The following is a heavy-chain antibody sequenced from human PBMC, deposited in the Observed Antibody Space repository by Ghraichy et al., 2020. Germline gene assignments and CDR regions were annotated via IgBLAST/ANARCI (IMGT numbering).Heavy chain of an antibody. V-gene: IGHV4-34*01. CDR2: INHSGST. D-gene: IGHD1-1*01. CDR3: ARQGEGTGTSFDY. J-gene: IGHJ4*02. CDR1: GGSFSGYY. Sequence: SETLSLTCAVYGGSFSGYYWSCIRQPPGKGLEWIGEINHSGSTNYNPSLKSRVTISVDTSKNQFSLKLSSVTAADTAVYYCARQGEGTGTSFDYWGQGTLVTVSS.